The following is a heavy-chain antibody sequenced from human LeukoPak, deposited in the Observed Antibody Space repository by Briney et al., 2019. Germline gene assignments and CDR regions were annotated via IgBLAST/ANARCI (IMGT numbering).Heavy chain of an antibody. V-gene: IGHV3-9*01. Sequence: GRSLRLSCAASGFTFDDYAMHWVRQAPGKGLEWVSGISWNSGSIGYADSVKGRFTISRDNSKNTLYLQMNSLRAEDTAVYYCAKPITIFGVVIGPFDYWGQGTLVTVSS. D-gene: IGHD3-3*01. CDR3: AKPITIFGVVIGPFDY. J-gene: IGHJ4*02. CDR1: GFTFDDYA. CDR2: ISWNSGSI.